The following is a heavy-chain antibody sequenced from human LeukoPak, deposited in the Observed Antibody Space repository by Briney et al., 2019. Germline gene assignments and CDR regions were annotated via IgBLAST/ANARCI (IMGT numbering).Heavy chain of an antibody. CDR3: ARDAQSIAAEIDY. Sequence: PGGSLRLSCATSGFTFSSYEMNWVRQAPGKGLEWISYISSSGSTIYYADSVKGRFTFSRDNAKNSLYLQMNSLRAEDTAVYYCARDAQSIAAEIDYWGQGTLVTVPS. CDR2: ISSSGSTI. V-gene: IGHV3-48*03. D-gene: IGHD6-13*01. J-gene: IGHJ4*02. CDR1: GFTFSSYE.